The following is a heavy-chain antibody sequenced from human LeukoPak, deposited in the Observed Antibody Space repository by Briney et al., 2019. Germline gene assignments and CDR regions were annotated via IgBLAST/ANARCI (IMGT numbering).Heavy chain of an antibody. CDR3: ARALYYYDSSGYYYYYYGMDV. J-gene: IGHJ6*02. CDR2: IYYSGSA. D-gene: IGHD3-22*01. V-gene: IGHV4-59*01. CDR1: GGSISSYY. Sequence: SETLSLTCTVSGGSISSYYWSWIRQPPGKGLEWIGYIYYSGSANYNPSLKSRVTISVDTSKNQFSLKLSSVTAADTAVYYCARALYYYDSSGYYYYYYGMDVWGQGTTVTVSS.